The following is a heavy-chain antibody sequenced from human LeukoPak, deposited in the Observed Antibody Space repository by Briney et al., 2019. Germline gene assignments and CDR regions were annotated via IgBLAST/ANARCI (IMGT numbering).Heavy chain of an antibody. V-gene: IGHV3-74*01. CDR3: VRDGDDFNFDY. CDR1: GFTFSSHW. J-gene: IGHJ4*02. CDR2: VKGDGTFT. Sequence: PGGSLRLSCAASGFTFSSHWMHSVRQAPGKGLVWVSRVKGDGTFTNYADSVYGRFTISRDNAKNTLYLHMHSLRAEDTAVYYCVRDGDDFNFDYWGQGNLVTVSS. D-gene: IGHD5-24*01.